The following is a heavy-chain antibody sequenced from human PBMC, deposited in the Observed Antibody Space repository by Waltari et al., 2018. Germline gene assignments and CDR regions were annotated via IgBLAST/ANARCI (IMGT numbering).Heavy chain of an antibody. J-gene: IGHJ3*02. V-gene: IGHV1-24*01. Sequence: QVQLVQSGAEVKKPGASVKVSCKVSGYTLTELSMHWVRQAPGKGLEWMGVVDPEDGETIYAQKFQGRVTMTEDTSTDTAYMELSSLRSEDTAVYYCATDLLAVAGPDAFDIWGQGTMVTVSS. CDR3: ATDLLAVAGPDAFDI. D-gene: IGHD6-19*01. CDR1: GYTLTELS. CDR2: VDPEDGET.